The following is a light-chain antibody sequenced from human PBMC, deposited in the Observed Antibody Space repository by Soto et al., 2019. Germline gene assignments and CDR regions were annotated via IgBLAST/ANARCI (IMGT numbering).Light chain of an antibody. CDR1: HSVSSSY. J-gene: IGKJ5*01. CDR3: HQYCSSPPIT. Sequence: EIVLTQSPGTLSLSPGERATLSCRASHSVSSSYLAWYQQKPGQAPRLLIYGASSRATGIPDRFSGSGSGTDFTLTISRLEPEDYSVYYCHQYCSSPPITFGQGTRLEIK. V-gene: IGKV3-20*01. CDR2: GAS.